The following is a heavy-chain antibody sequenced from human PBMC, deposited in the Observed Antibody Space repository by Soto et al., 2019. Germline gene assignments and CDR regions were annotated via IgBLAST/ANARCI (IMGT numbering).Heavy chain of an antibody. J-gene: IGHJ6*02. CDR2: IWYDGSNK. CDR3: AREISSSWFVYYYGMDV. Sequence: PGGSLRLSCAASGFTFSSYGMHWVRQAPGKGLEWVAVIWYDGSNKYYADSVKGRFTISRDNSKNTLYLQMNSLRAEDTAVYYCAREISSSWFVYYYGMDVWGQGTTVTVSS. V-gene: IGHV3-33*01. D-gene: IGHD6-13*01. CDR1: GFTFSSYG.